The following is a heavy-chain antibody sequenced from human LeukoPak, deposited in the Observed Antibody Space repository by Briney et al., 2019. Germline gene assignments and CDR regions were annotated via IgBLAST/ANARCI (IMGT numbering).Heavy chain of an antibody. D-gene: IGHD5-12*01. Sequence: PGGSLRLSCAASGFTFSSYEMNWVRQAPGKGLEWVSYISSSGSTIYYAGSVKGRFTISRDNAKNSLYLQMNSLRAEDTAVYYCAKDTLYGGYVYTFDYWGQGTLVTVSS. J-gene: IGHJ4*02. V-gene: IGHV3-48*03. CDR3: AKDTLYGGYVYTFDY. CDR1: GFTFSSYE. CDR2: ISSSGSTI.